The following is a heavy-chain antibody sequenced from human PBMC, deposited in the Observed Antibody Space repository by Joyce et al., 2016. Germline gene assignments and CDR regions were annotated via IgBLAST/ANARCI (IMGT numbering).Heavy chain of an antibody. D-gene: IGHD6-13*01. CDR1: GGTFSNYA. Sequence: QVQLVQSGAEVKKAGSSVKVSCKASGGTFSNYAISWVRQAPGQGLKWMGGIMPIFGTANYAQKFQGRVTITAYESTSTAYMELSSLRSEDTAVYYCARGARAAAGTFDAFDIWGQGTMVTVT. CDR3: ARGARAAAGTFDAFDI. J-gene: IGHJ3*02. CDR2: IMPIFGTA. V-gene: IGHV1-69*01.